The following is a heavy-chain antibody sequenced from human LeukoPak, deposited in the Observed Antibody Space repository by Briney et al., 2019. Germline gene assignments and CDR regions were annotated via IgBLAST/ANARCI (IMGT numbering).Heavy chain of an antibody. Sequence: PGGSLRLSCAASGFTFSSYWMSWVRQAPGKGLEWVANIKQDGSEKYYVDSVKGRFTISRDNAKNSLYLQMNSLRAEDTAVYYCASVSSGFNFDYWGQGTLVTVSS. J-gene: IGHJ4*02. D-gene: IGHD6-19*01. V-gene: IGHV3-7*01. CDR1: GFTFSSYW. CDR3: ASVSSGFNFDY. CDR2: IKQDGSEK.